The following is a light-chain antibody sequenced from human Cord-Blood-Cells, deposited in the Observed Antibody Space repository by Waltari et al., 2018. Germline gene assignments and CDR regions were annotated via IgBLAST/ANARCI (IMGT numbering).Light chain of an antibody. Sequence: QSALTQPDSASGSPGQPITTSCTGTSRAVGGYTSVPWYQQHPGKAPKLMIYDVSNRPSGVSNRFSGSKSGNTASLTISGLQAEDEADYYCSSYTSSSTLVFGGGTQLTVL. CDR1: SRAVGGYTS. V-gene: IGLV2-14*01. J-gene: IGLJ7*01. CDR2: DVS. CDR3: SSYTSSSTLV.